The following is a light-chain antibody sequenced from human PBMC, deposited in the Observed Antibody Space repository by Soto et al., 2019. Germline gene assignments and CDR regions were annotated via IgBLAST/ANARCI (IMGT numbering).Light chain of an antibody. Sequence: EIVLTQSPGTLSLSPGERATLSCRASQSVSSSQLAWYQQRPGQAPRLHVYGASTRATGIADRFSGSGSGTDFTLTISRLEPEDFAVYYCQQYGSSGVTFGPGTKVDIK. CDR1: QSVSSSQ. V-gene: IGKV3-20*01. J-gene: IGKJ3*01. CDR2: GAS. CDR3: QQYGSSGVT.